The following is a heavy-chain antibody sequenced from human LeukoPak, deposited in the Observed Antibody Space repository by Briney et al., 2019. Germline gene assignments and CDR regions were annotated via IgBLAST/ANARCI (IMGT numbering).Heavy chain of an antibody. CDR3: ARAHCSGGSCYWFDP. V-gene: IGHV1-69*06. CDR2: IIPIFGTA. J-gene: IGHJ5*02. Sequence: SVKVSCKASGGTFSSYAISWVRQAPGQGLEWMGGIIPIFGTANYAQKFQGRVTITADKSTSTAYMELSSLRSEDTAVYYCARAHCSGGSCYWFDPWGQGTLVTVSS. CDR1: GGTFSSYA. D-gene: IGHD2-15*01.